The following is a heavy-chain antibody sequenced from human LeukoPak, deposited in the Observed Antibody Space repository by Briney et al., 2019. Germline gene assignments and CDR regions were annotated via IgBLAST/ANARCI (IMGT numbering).Heavy chain of an antibody. V-gene: IGHV3-23*01. CDR3: AKENIMITFGGVIVS. CDR2: ISGSGGST. Sequence: PGGSLRLSCAASGFTFSSYAMSWVRQAPGKGLEWVSAISGSGGSTYYADSVKGRFTISRDNSKNTPYLQMNSLRAEDTAVYYCAKENIMITFGGVIVSWGQGTLVTVSS. D-gene: IGHD3-16*02. CDR1: GFTFSSYA. J-gene: IGHJ5*02.